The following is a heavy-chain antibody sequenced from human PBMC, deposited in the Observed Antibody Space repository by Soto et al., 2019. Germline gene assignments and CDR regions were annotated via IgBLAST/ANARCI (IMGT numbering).Heavy chain of an antibody. D-gene: IGHD3-10*02. Sequence: QVTLKESGPVLVKPTEPLTLTCTVSGFSLSNERMGVSWIRQPPGKALEWLAHIFSNAQKSYNTSLKSRLTISKDTSKSQVVLTMTNMDPVDTATYYCARDVQSNWFDPWGQGTLVTVSS. CDR3: ARDVQSNWFDP. CDR1: GFSLSNERMG. J-gene: IGHJ5*02. CDR2: IFSNAQK. V-gene: IGHV2-26*01.